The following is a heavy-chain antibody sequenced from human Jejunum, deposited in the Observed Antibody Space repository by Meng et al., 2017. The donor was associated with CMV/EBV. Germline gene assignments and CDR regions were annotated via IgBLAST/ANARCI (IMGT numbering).Heavy chain of an antibody. CDR2: IQSDGSNE. CDR3: AKEVFGRSFFDY. D-gene: IGHD3-10*01. CDR1: GFSFSTYG. J-gene: IGHJ4*02. Sequence: QVRVVECGGGVVQPGGSLRLSCGASGFSFSTYGVHWVRQAPGKGLEWVAFIQSDGSNEYYADSLKGRFTISRDNSKNTLSLQMNSLRPDDTAVYYCAKEVFGRSFFDYWGLGTLVTVSS. V-gene: IGHV3-30*02.